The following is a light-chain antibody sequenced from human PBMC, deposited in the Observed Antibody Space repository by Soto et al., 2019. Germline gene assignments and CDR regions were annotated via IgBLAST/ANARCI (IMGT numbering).Light chain of an antibody. CDR1: SSDVGNYNY. CDR3: SSYTSSSTRV. V-gene: IGLV2-14*01. Sequence: QSVLTQPASVSGSRGQSITISCTGTSSDVGNYNYVSWYQHHPGKAPKLMIYEVTNRPSGVSNRFSGSKSGNTASLTISGLQAEDEADYYCSSYTSSSTRVFGTGPKLTVL. J-gene: IGLJ1*01. CDR2: EVT.